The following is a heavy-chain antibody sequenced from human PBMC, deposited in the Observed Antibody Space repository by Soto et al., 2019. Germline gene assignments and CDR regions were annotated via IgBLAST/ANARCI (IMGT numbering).Heavy chain of an antibody. V-gene: IGHV4-59*02. D-gene: IGHD1-26*01. J-gene: IGHJ3*02. CDR3: ARGGVGAIGYAFDI. Sequence: PSETLSLTCTVSGGSVSSYYWSWIRRPPGKGLEWIGYICYSGSTNYNPSLKSRVTISVDTSKNQFSLKRSSVTAADTAVYYCARGGVGAIGYAFDIWGQGTMATVSS. CDR1: GGSVSSYY. CDR2: ICYSGST.